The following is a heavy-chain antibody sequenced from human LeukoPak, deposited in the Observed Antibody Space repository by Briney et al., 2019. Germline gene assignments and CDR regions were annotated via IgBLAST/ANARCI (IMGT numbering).Heavy chain of an antibody. CDR3: ARTYSRFYYFYMDV. CDR2: IYYSGST. V-gene: IGHV4-39*01. J-gene: IGHJ6*03. CDR1: GDSISSSDYY. Sequence: SETLSLTCTVSGDSISSSDYYWGWIRQPPGKGLEWIGCIYYSGSTYYTPSLKSRVTISLDTSKNQISLKLSSVTAADTAVYYCARTYSRFYYFYMDVWGKGTSVTISS. D-gene: IGHD6-13*01.